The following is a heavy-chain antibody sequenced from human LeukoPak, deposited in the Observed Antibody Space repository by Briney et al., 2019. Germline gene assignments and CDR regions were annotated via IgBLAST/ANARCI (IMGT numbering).Heavy chain of an antibody. CDR1: GFTFSSYS. Sequence: GGSLRLSCAASGFTFSSYSMTWVRQAPGKGLEWVSAISGSGGGTYYADSVRGRFTISRDNSKNTLYLQMNSLRAEDTALYYCAKAMISAVLTTRFDSWGQGTLVTVSS. CDR3: AKAMISAVLTTRFDS. CDR2: ISGSGGGT. V-gene: IGHV3-23*01. D-gene: IGHD1-14*01. J-gene: IGHJ4*02.